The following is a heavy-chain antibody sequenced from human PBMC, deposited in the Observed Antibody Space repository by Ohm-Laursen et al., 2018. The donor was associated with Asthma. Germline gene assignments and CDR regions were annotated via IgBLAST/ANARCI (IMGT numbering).Heavy chain of an antibody. J-gene: IGHJ6*02. CDR2: IIPIFGIA. Sequence: GSSVKVSCKASGGTFSSYAISWVRQAPGQGLEWMGGIIPIFGIANYAQKFQGRVTITADKSTSTAYMELSSLRSEDTAVYYCAREDNGNQDYYGMDVWGQGTTVTVSS. V-gene: IGHV1-69*17. CDR1: GGTFSSYA. D-gene: IGHD1-14*01. CDR3: AREDNGNQDYYGMDV.